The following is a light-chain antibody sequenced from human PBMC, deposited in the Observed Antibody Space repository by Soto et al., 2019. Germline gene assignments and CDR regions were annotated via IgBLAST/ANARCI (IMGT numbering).Light chain of an antibody. CDR3: QQYNNWPSAT. CDR1: QSISSN. J-gene: IGKJ4*01. V-gene: IGKV3-15*01. CDR2: RTS. Sequence: EIVMTHSPATLSVSPGERATLSCRASQSISSNLALYQQKPGQAPRLLMFRTSSRATGFPARFSGSGSGTEFNLTISSLQSEDFGVYYCQQYNNWPSATFGGGTQVDIK.